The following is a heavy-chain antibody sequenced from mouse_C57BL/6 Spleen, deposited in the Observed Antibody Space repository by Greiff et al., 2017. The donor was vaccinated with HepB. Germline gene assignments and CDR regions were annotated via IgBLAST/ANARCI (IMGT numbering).Heavy chain of an antibody. CDR3: VRHEAYDYDVGYAMDY. CDR1: GFSFNTYA. Sequence: DVKLVESGGGLVQPKGSLKLSCAASGFSFNTYAMNWVRQAPGKGLEWVARIRSKSNNYATYYADSVKDRFTISRDDSESMLYLQMNNLKTEDTAMYYCVRHEAYDYDVGYAMDYWGQGTSVTVSS. V-gene: IGHV10-1*01. D-gene: IGHD2-4*01. CDR2: IRSKSNNYAT. J-gene: IGHJ4*01.